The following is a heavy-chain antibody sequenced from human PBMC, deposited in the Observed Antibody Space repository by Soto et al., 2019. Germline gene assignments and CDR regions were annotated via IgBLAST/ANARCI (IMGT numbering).Heavy chain of an antibody. Sequence: GASVKVSCKASGYSLTDNGITWVRQASGQGLEYVGWISPDSGKTDYAQKFQGRVTMTRDTSIDTVYMELSSLRSDDTAVYYCARVYGYYYYYMDVWGNGTTVTVSS. CDR3: ARVYGYYYYYMDV. D-gene: IGHD2-8*01. CDR2: ISPDSGKT. V-gene: IGHV1-8*01. J-gene: IGHJ6*03. CDR1: GYSLTDNG.